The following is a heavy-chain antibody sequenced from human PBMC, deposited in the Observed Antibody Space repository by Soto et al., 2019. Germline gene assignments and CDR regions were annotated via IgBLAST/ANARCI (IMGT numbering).Heavy chain of an antibody. D-gene: IGHD2-2*01. CDR3: ASDFIVVVPGGNYYYGLDV. CDR1: GDSVSSNSAA. CDR2: TYYRSKWYN. V-gene: IGHV6-1*01. Sequence: SETLSLTCSLSGDSVSSNSAAWNWIRQSPSTGLEWLGRTYYRSKWYNDYAVSVRSRITINPDTSKNQFSLQLSSVAPEDTAVYYCASDFIVVVPGGNYYYGLDVWGQGTTVTVSS. J-gene: IGHJ6*02.